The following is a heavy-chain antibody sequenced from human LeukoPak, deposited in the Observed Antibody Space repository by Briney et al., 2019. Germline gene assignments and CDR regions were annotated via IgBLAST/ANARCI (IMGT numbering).Heavy chain of an antibody. CDR2: LIPLAGTP. J-gene: IGHJ4*02. CDR3: ARAAPYCGGDCYSDY. V-gene: IGHV1-69*06. D-gene: IGHD2-21*02. CDR1: GDTFGTFS. Sequence: SVKVSCKASGDTFGTFSFDLVRQAPSEGLEWLGGLIPLAGTPNYAQKFQGRVTITADKSTSTAYMELSSLRSEDTAVYYCARAAPYCGGDCYSDYWGQGTLVTVSS.